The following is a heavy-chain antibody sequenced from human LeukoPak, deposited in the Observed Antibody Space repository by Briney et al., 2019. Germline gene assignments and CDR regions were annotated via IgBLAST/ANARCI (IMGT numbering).Heavy chain of an antibody. CDR2: IYYSGST. CDR3: ARVSWDSSSWYWFDP. CDR1: GGSISSGGYY. Sequence: SETLSLTCTVSGGSISSGGYYWSWIRQHPGKGLEWIVYIYYSGSTYYNPSLKSRVTISVDTSKNQFSLKLSSVTAADTAVYYCARVSWDSSSWYWFDPWGQGTLVTVSS. J-gene: IGHJ5*02. D-gene: IGHD6-13*01. V-gene: IGHV4-31*03.